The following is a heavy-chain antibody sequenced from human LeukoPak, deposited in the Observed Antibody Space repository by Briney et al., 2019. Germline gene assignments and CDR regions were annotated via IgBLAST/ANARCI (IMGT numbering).Heavy chain of an antibody. CDR2: IYTNVIT. CDR3: ARGRSLYFDY. CDR1: GGSISGYY. V-gene: IGHV4-4*07. J-gene: IGHJ4*02. Sequence: SEILSLTCIVSGGSISGYYWNWIRQPAGKGLEWIGRIYTNVITNYNPSLKSRVTMSVDTSKNQFSLMLSSVTAADTAVYYCARGRSLYFDYWGQGTLVTVSS.